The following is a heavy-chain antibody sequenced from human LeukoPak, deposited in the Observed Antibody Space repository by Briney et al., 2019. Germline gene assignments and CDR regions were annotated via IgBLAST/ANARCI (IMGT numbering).Heavy chain of an antibody. D-gene: IGHD2-15*01. Sequence: GGSLRLSCAASGFTFSNYAMSWVRQTPGEGLEWVSAISGSGGNTYYADSVKGRFTISRDNSKNTLFLQMNSLRAEDTAVYYCAVAVDYWGQGTLVTVSS. J-gene: IGHJ4*02. CDR3: AVAVDY. V-gene: IGHV3-23*01. CDR1: GFTFSNYA. CDR2: ISGSGGNT.